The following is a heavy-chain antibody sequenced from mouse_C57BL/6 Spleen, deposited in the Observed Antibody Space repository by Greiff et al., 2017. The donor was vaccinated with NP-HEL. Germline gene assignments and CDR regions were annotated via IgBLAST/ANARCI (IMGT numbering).Heavy chain of an antibody. V-gene: IGHV3-6*01. J-gene: IGHJ3*01. D-gene: IGHD2-3*01. CDR3: ARGAYDPWFAY. Sequence: VQLKESGPGLVKPSQSLSLTCSVTGYSITSGYYWNWIRQFPGNKLEWMGYISYDGSNNYNPSLKNRISITRDTSKNQFFLKLNSVTTEDTATYYCARGAYDPWFAYWGQGTLVTVSA. CDR1: GYSITSGYY. CDR2: ISYDGSN.